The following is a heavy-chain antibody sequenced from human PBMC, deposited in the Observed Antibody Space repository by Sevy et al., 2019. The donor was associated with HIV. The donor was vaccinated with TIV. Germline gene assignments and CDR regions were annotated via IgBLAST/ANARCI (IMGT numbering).Heavy chain of an antibody. CDR3: AKAGGGWNYFDY. CDR2: ISSTGTI. J-gene: IGHJ4*02. CDR1: GFMFSDYY. D-gene: IGHD6-19*01. V-gene: IGHV3-11*04. Sequence: GSLRLSCVTSGFMFSDYYMSWIRQAPGQGPEWVSHISSTGTIYYADSVKGRFTISRDSAKNSLYLQMTSLRVEDTAVYYCAKAGGGWNYFDYSGQGTLVTVSS.